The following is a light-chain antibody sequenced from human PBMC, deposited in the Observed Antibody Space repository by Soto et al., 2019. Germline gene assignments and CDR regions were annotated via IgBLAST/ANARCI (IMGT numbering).Light chain of an antibody. CDR1: SSDIGAYDY. V-gene: IGLV2-14*03. Sequence: QSVLTQPASVSGSPGQSITFSCTGTSSDIGAYDYVSWYQQHPGKAPKLLIYDVSNRPSGVSNRFSGSKSGNTASLTISGLHAEEEEDYYCTSYTMYEGRSSYVFGTGTKVTVL. CDR3: TSYTMYEGRSSYV. CDR2: DVS. J-gene: IGLJ1*01.